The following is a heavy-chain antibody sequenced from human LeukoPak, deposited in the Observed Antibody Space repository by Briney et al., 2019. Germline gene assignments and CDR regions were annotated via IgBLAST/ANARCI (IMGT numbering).Heavy chain of an antibody. J-gene: IGHJ4*02. CDR1: GFTFSSYS. CDR3: ASVVVGATHFDY. D-gene: IGHD2-15*01. V-gene: IGHV3-21*01. CDR2: ISSSSSYI. Sequence: GGSLRLSCAATGFTFSSYSMNWVRQAPGKGLEWVSSISSSSSYIYYADSVKGRFTISRDNAKNSLYLQMNSLRAEDTAVYYCASVVVGATHFDYWGQGTLVTVSS.